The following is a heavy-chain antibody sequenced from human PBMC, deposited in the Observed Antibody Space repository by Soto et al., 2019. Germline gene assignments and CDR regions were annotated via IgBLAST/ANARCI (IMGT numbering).Heavy chain of an antibody. CDR1: GFIFRNYG. Sequence: QVKVVESGGGVVQPGRSLRLSCAASGFIFRNYGMHWVRQPPGKGLEWLAAIWNDGVNKHYADSVEGRFSISGDNSKNTVYLHLNSLRAEDMGVYYCARDQGVIVAAPIENNGLSKRLDSWGQGTLVTVSS. CDR3: ARDQGVIVAAPIENNGLSKRLDS. V-gene: IGHV3-33*01. CDR2: IWNDGVNK. D-gene: IGHD5-12*01. J-gene: IGHJ5*01.